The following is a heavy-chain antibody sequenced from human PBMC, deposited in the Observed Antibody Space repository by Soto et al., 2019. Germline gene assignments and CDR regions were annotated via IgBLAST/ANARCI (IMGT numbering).Heavy chain of an antibody. V-gene: IGHV3-21*01. Sequence: PGGSLRLSCAASGFTFSSYSMNWVRQAPGKGLEWVSSISSSSSYIYYADSVKGRFTISRDNAKNSLYLQMNSLRAEDTAVYYCARRYCTDGVCEFVSWGQGTLVTVPQ. CDR2: ISSSSSYI. D-gene: IGHD2-8*01. CDR3: ARRYCTDGVCEFVS. J-gene: IGHJ4*02. CDR1: GFTFSSYS.